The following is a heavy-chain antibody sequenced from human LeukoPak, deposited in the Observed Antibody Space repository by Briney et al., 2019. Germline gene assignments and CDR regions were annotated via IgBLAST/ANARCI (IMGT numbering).Heavy chain of an antibody. CDR3: ARATGRGNPYDY. J-gene: IGHJ4*02. V-gene: IGHV1-46*01. CDR2: INPSGGST. D-gene: IGHD4-23*01. Sequence: ASVEVSCKASGYTFTSYYMHWVRQAPGQGLEWMGIINPSGGSTSYAQKFQGRVTMTRDMSTSTVYMELSSLRSEDTAVYYCARATGRGNPYDYWGQGTLVTVSS. CDR1: GYTFTSYY.